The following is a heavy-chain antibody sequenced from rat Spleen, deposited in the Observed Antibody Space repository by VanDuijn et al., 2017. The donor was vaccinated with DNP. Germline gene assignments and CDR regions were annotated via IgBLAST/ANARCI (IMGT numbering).Heavy chain of an antibody. V-gene: IGHV5-7*01. CDR3: ARQRWYYSGEGMDY. J-gene: IGHJ2*01. CDR2: ISYDGSST. Sequence: EVQLVESGGGFVQPGRSLKLSCAASGFTFSDHNMAWVRQAQKKGLEWVATISYDGSSTYYRDSVKGRFTISRDNAKTTLYLQMDSLRSEDTATYYCARQRWYYSGEGMDYWGQGVMVTVSS. CDR1: GFTFSDHN. D-gene: IGHD1-1*01.